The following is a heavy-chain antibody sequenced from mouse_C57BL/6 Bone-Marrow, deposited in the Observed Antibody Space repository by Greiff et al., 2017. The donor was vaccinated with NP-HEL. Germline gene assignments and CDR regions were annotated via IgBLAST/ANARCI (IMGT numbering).Heavy chain of an antibody. J-gene: IGHJ1*03. CDR3: ARSYDGYYWYCDV. CDR1: GYTFTSYW. V-gene: IGHV1-52*01. D-gene: IGHD2-3*01. CDR2: IDPSDSET. Sequence: VQLQQPGAELVRPGSSVKLSCKASGYTFTSYWMHWVKQRPIQGLEWIGNIDPSDSETHYNQKFKDKATLTVDKSSSTAYMQLSSLTSEDSAVYYCARSYDGYYWYCDVWGTGTTVTVAS.